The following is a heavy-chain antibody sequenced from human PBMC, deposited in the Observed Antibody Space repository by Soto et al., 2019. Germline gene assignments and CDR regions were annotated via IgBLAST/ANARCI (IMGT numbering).Heavy chain of an antibody. J-gene: IGHJ1*01. Sequence: QVQLQESGPGLVKTSETLSLTCTVSGGSISSTTYYWSWIRQPPGKGLEWVGYIYYTGVTFYNPSLKSRLSISLDTSKNQFSLRLTSVTAADTAVYYCARAVQGSDWYFDRWGQGTLVTGSS. CDR2: IYYTGVT. CDR3: ARAVQGSDWYFDR. CDR1: GGSISSTTYY. D-gene: IGHD3-9*01. V-gene: IGHV4-30-4*01.